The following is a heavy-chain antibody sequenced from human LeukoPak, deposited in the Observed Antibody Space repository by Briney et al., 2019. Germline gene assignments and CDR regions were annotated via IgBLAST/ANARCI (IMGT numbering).Heavy chain of an antibody. Sequence: ASVKVSCKASGGTFSSYAISWVRQAPGQGLEWMGGIIPIFGTANYAQKFQGRVTMTEDTSTDTAYMELSSLRSEDTAVYYCATYPDFDYWGQGTLVTVFS. CDR3: ATYPDFDY. V-gene: IGHV1-69*06. J-gene: IGHJ4*02. CDR1: GGTFSSYA. CDR2: IIPIFGTA.